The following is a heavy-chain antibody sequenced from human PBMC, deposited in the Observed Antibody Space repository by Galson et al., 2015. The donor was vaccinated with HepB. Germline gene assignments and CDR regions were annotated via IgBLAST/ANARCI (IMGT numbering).Heavy chain of an antibody. CDR1: GFTFSSCA. J-gene: IGHJ4*02. CDR3: AKGNSAVAGKTPVDY. Sequence: SLRLSCAASGFTFSSCAMSWVRQAPGKGLEWVSAISGSGGSTYYADSVKGRFTISRDNSKNTLYLQMNSLRAKDTAVYYCAKGNSAVAGKTPVDYWGQGTLVTVSS. CDR2: ISGSGGST. D-gene: IGHD6-19*01. V-gene: IGHV3-23*01.